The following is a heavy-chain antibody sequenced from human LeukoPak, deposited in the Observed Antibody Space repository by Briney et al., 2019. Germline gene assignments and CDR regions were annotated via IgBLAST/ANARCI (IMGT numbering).Heavy chain of an antibody. CDR1: GGSISSGGYY. CDR3: ARTHYEYAEPWWSDY. V-gene: IGHV4-31*03. D-gene: IGHD3-16*01. Sequence: SETLSLTCTVSGGSISSGGYYWSWIRQHPGRGLEWIGYIYYSGSTYYNPSLKSRVTISVDTSKNQFSLKLSSVTAADTAVYYCARTHYEYAEPWWSDYWGQGTLVTVSS. CDR2: IYYSGST. J-gene: IGHJ4*02.